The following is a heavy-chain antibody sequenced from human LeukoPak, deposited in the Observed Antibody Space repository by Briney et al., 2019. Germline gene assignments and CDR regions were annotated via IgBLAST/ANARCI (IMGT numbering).Heavy chain of an antibody. D-gene: IGHD2-2*01. CDR1: GGSISSYY. CDR2: IYTSGST. CDR3: ARDGPRYCSSTGCYYFDY. J-gene: IGHJ4*02. V-gene: IGHV4-4*07. Sequence: PSETLSLTCTVSGGSISSYYWSWIRQPAGKGLEWIGRIYTSGSTNYNPSLKSRVTISVDKSKNQFSLKLSSVTAADTAVYYCARDGPRYCSSTGCYYFDYWGQGTLVTVSS.